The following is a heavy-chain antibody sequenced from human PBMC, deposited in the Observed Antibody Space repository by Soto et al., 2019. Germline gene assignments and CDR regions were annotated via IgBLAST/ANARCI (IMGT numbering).Heavy chain of an antibody. D-gene: IGHD3-10*01. CDR1: SVSNAW. Sequence: SVSNAWMNWVRQAPGKGLEWVGRIKSKTDGGTTDYAAPVKGRFTISRDDSKNTLYLQMNSLKTEDTAVYYCTRANYYGSGAPIWGQGTMVTVSS. V-gene: IGHV3-15*07. J-gene: IGHJ3*02. CDR2: IKSKTDGGTT. CDR3: TRANYYGSGAPI.